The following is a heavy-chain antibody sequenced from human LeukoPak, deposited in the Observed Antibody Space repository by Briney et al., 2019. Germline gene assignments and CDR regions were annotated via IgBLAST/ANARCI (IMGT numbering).Heavy chain of an antibody. CDR2: ISYDGSNK. V-gene: IGHV3-30*18. D-gene: IGHD2-8*01. CDR1: GFTFSSYG. J-gene: IGHJ6*02. CDR3: AKALYGDGMDV. Sequence: PGRSLRLSCAASGFTFSSYGMHWVRQAPGKGLEWVAVISYDGSNKYYADSVKGRFTISRDNSKNTLYLQMNSLRAEDTAVYYCAKALYGDGMDVWGQGTTVTVSS.